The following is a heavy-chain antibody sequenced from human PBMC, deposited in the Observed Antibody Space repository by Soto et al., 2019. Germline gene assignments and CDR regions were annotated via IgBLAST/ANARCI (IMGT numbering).Heavy chain of an antibody. Sequence: QVQLQESGPGLVKPSGTLSLTCAVSSGSISSSNWWSWVRQPPGKGLEWIGEIYHSGSTNYNPSLKSRVTISVDKSKKQFSLKLSSVTAADTAVYYCARDVFQGPAATYYMDVWGKGTTVTVSS. V-gene: IGHV4-4*02. CDR2: IYHSGST. J-gene: IGHJ6*03. CDR1: SGSISSSNW. CDR3: ARDVFQGPAATYYMDV. D-gene: IGHD2-2*01.